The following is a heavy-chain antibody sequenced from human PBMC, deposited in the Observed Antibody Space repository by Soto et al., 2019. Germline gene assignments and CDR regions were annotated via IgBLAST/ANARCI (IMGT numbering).Heavy chain of an antibody. J-gene: IGHJ6*02. Sequence: GGSLRLSCAASGFTFSTYAMTWVRQAPGKGLEWVSAISAGGGSTHYADYVKGRFTISRDNAKNTLYLQMNSLRVEDTAVYYCARGWVNYGSGSYDVWGQGTTVTVSS. D-gene: IGHD3-10*01. CDR2: ISAGGGST. CDR1: GFTFSTYA. CDR3: ARGWVNYGSGSYDV. V-gene: IGHV3-23*01.